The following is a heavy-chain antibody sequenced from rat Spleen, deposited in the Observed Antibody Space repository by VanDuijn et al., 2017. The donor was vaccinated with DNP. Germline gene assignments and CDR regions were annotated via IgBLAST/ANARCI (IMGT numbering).Heavy chain of an antibody. Sequence: EVLLQESGPGLVKPSQSLSLTCSVTGFSITNNFKWNWIRKFPGNKLEWMGYINSAGSTNYNPSLKSRISITRDTSKNQFFLQVNSVTTEDTATYYCARTYYFDYWGQGVMVTVSS. J-gene: IGHJ2*01. CDR2: INSAGST. CDR3: ARTYYFDY. CDR1: GFSITNNFK. V-gene: IGHV3-3*01.